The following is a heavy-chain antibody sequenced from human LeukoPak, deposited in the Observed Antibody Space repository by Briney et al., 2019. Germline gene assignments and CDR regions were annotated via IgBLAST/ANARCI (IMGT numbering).Heavy chain of an antibody. Sequence: GGSLRLSCAASGFTVSSNYMSWVRQAPGKGLEWVSVIYSGGSTYYADSVKGRFTISRDNSKNTPYLQMNSLRAEDTAVYYCARDLTVAGDDAFDIWGQGTMVTVSS. CDR3: ARDLTVAGDDAFDI. CDR2: IYSGGST. V-gene: IGHV3-66*01. D-gene: IGHD6-19*01. J-gene: IGHJ3*02. CDR1: GFTVSSNY.